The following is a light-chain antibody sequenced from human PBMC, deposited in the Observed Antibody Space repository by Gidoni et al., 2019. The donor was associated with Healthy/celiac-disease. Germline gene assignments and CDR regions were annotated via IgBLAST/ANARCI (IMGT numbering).Light chain of an antibody. V-gene: IGKV3-15*01. Sequence: EIVMTQSPATLSVSPGERATLSCRASQSVSFNLAWYQQKPGQAPRLLIYGASTRATGIPARLSGSGSGTEFTLTISSLQSEDFAVYYCQQYNNWPPLTFGGGTKVEIK. J-gene: IGKJ4*01. CDR1: QSVSFN. CDR3: QQYNNWPPLT. CDR2: GAS.